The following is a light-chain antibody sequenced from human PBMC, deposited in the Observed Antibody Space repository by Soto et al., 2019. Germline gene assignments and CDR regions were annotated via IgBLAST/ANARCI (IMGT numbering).Light chain of an antibody. V-gene: IGKV1-5*03. CDR3: QQYNSYSTWT. J-gene: IGKJ1*01. CDR2: KAS. Sequence: DIQMTQSPSTLSASVGDRVTITCRASQSISSWLAWYQQKPGKAPKLLIYKASSLESGVPSRFSGSGSGTEFTLTISSLQPDDFATYYCQQYNSYSTWTFGQGTMVDIK. CDR1: QSISSW.